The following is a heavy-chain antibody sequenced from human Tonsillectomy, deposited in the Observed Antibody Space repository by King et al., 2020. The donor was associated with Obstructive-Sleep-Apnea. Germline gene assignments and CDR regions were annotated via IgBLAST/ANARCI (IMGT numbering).Heavy chain of an antibody. Sequence: VQLQESGPGLVKPSQTLSLTCTVSGGSISSGDHYWSWVRLTPGKGLEWIGYIYYSGTTNYNPSLKSRSTISLDTSKNQFSLRLSSVTAADTAFYHCARVRFVRFAFVLRADNWFDAWGQGTLVTVSS. CDR1: GGSISSGDHY. CDR2: IYYSGTT. J-gene: IGHJ5*02. CDR3: ARVRFVRFAFVLRADNWFDA. D-gene: IGHD3-10*01. V-gene: IGHV4-30-4*01.